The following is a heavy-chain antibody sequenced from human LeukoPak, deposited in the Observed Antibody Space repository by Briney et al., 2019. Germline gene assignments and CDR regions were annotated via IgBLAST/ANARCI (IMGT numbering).Heavy chain of an antibody. Sequence: GGSLRVPCAASGFTFSNYAMHWVRQAPGNGLEWVAVISYDGSNKYYADSVKGRFTISRDNSKNTLYLQMNSLRAEDTAVYYCARDRGSSCYDWGQGTLVTVSS. CDR3: ARDRGSSCYD. CDR1: GFTFSNYA. CDR2: ISYDGSNK. D-gene: IGHD6-13*01. J-gene: IGHJ4*02. V-gene: IGHV3-30-3*01.